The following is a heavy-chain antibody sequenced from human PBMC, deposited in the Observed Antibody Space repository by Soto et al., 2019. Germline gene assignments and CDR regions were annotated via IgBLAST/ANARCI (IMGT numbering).Heavy chain of an antibody. CDR1: GGSMSSYY. J-gene: IGHJ4*02. CDR2: IYYSGST. V-gene: IGHV4-59*01. D-gene: IGHD6-19*01. Sequence: QVQLQESGPGLVKPSETLSLTCTVSGGSMSSYYWSWIRQSPGKGLEWIGYIYYSGSTDYNPSLKXRXTXXVDTSKNQFSLRLSSVTAADTAVYYCGRGGWSIDYWGKGTLVTVSS. CDR3: GRGGWSIDY.